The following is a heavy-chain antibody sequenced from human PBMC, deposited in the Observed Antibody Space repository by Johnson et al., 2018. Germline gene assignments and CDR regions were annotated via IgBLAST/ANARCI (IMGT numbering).Heavy chain of an antibody. CDR1: GYTFTSYD. CDR3: ARGLPRTIFGVPISYYYGMDV. Sequence: QVQLVQSGAEVTKPGASVKVSCKASGYTFTSYDINWVRQATGQGLEWMGWMNPNSGNTGYAQKFQGRVTMTRNTSISTAYMELSSLRSEDTAGYYCARGLPRTIFGVPISYYYGMDVWGQGTTVTVSS. J-gene: IGHJ6*02. V-gene: IGHV1-8*01. D-gene: IGHD3-3*01. CDR2: MNPNSGNT.